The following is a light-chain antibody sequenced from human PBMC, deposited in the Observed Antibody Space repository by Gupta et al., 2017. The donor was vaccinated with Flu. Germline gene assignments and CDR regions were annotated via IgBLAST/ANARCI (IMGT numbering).Light chain of an antibody. V-gene: IGLV6-57*01. CDR2: EGS. Sequence: SGSIASNYVQWYQQRPGSSPTTVIYEGSRRPSGVPDRFSGAVDSSSNSASLTISGLKTEDEADYYCQSYDVNSRVFGGGTKLTVL. CDR1: SGSIASNY. CDR3: QSYDVNSRV. J-gene: IGLJ3*02.